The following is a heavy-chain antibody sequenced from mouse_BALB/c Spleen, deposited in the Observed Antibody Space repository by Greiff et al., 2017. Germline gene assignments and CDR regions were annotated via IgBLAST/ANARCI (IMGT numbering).Heavy chain of an antibody. J-gene: IGHJ4*01. CDR1: GFTFSSYT. CDR2: ISSGGSYT. CDR3: TRDRDGNYEAYAMDY. V-gene: IGHV5-6-4*01. Sequence: EVMLVESGGGLVKPGGSLKLSCAASGFTFSSYTMSWVRQTPEKRLEWVATISSGGSYTYYPDSVKGRFTISRDNAKNTPYLQMSSLKSEDTAMYYCTRDRDGNYEAYAMDYWGQGTSVTVSS. D-gene: IGHD2-1*01.